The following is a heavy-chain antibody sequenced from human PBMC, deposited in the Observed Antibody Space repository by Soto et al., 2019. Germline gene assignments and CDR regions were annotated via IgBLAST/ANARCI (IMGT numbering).Heavy chain of an antibody. J-gene: IGHJ3*01. V-gene: IGHV5-51*01. Sequence: GESLKISCKGYGYSFTTYWIGWVRQIPGKGLEWMGIIYAGDSDSRYSPSFQGQVTISVDKSISTAYLQWSSLKASDTAMYYCVRGVHLTAADAFDVWGQGTMVTVSS. D-gene: IGHD1-1*01. CDR2: IYAGDSDS. CDR3: VRGVHLTAADAFDV. CDR1: GYSFTTYW.